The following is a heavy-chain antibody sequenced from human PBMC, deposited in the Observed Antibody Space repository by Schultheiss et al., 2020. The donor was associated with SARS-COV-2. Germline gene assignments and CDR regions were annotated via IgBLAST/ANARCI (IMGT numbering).Heavy chain of an antibody. CDR1: GGSFSGYY. Sequence: SETLSLTCAVYGGSFSGYYWSWIRQPPGKGLEWIGEINHSGSTNYNPSLKSRVTISVDTSKNQFSLKLSSVTAADTAVYYCASMSGSYDYYYGMDVWGQGTTVTVSS. V-gene: IGHV4-34*01. J-gene: IGHJ6*02. CDR2: INHSGST. D-gene: IGHD1-26*01. CDR3: ASMSGSYDYYYGMDV.